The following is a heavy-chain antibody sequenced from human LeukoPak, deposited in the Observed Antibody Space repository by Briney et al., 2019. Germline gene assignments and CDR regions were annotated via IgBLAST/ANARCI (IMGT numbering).Heavy chain of an antibody. Sequence: GGSLRLSCAASGFTFDDYAMHWVRQAPGRGLEWVSLISGDGGGTYYVDSVKGRFTISRDNSKNSLYLQMTSLGTEDTALYYCASLGYTPNKNDYWGQGTLVTVSP. CDR2: ISGDGGGT. CDR1: GFTFDDYA. CDR3: ASLGYTPNKNDY. D-gene: IGHD3-16*02. V-gene: IGHV3-43*02. J-gene: IGHJ4*02.